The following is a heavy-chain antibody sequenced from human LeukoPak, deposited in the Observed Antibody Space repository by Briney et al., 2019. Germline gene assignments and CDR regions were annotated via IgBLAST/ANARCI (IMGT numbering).Heavy chain of an antibody. CDR1: GYTFTSYG. CDR3: AKSLSGVGYMDV. J-gene: IGHJ6*04. CDR2: ISAYNGNT. D-gene: IGHD1-26*01. V-gene: IGHV1-18*01. Sequence: ASVKVSCKASGYTFTSYGISWVRQAPGQGLEWMGWISAYNGNTNYAQKLQGRVTMTTDTSTSTAYMELRSLRSDDTAVYYCAKSLSGVGYMDVWGKGTTVTVSS.